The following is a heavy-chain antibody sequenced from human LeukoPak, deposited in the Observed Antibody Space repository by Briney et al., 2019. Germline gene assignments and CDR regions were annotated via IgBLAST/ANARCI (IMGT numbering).Heavy chain of an antibody. J-gene: IGHJ4*02. Sequence: PGGSLRLSCAASGFHFSSYGMHWVRQAPGKGLEWVAFIRYDGSNKYYADSVKGRFTISRDNSKNTLYLQMNSLRAEDTAVYYCAKDARYSSSWYYFDYWGQGTLVTVSS. D-gene: IGHD6-13*01. V-gene: IGHV3-30*02. CDR1: GFHFSSYG. CDR2: IRYDGSNK. CDR3: AKDARYSSSWYYFDY.